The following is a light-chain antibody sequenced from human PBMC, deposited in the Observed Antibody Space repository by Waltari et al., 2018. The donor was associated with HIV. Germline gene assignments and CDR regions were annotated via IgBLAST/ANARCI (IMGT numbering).Light chain of an antibody. V-gene: IGKV1-39*01. CDR3: QESYSFPRT. J-gene: IGKJ1*01. CDR2: GAS. CDR1: QRVGRS. Sequence: DIQLTQSPSSLSASVGDRVSVTCRASQRVGRSLHWYQQIPGRAPSRVVYGASDLRDGGASRFRASGSGTLFTVPIRRLQPEDFAAYYRQESYSFPRTFGQGTRV.